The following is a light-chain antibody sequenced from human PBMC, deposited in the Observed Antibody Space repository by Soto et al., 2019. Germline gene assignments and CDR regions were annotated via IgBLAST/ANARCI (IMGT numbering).Light chain of an antibody. CDR2: EGS. V-gene: IGLV2-23*01. CDR3: CSYAGYSSYV. Sequence: QSVLTQPASVSGSPGQSITISCTGTSSDIGTYNLVSWYQHPPGKAPKLLIYEGSKRPSGISDRFSGSKSGNTASLTISGLQADDEADYYCCSYAGYSSYVFGTGTKLTVL. J-gene: IGLJ1*01. CDR1: SSDIGTYNL.